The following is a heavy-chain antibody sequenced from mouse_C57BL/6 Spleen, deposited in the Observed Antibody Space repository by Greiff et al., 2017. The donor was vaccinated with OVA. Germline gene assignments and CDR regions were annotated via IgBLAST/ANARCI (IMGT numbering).Heavy chain of an antibody. J-gene: IGHJ2*01. CDR3: ARDHGYGEGY. V-gene: IGHV3-6*01. Sequence: EVKLQESGPGLVKPSQSLSLTCSVTGYSITSGYYWNWIRQFPGNKLEWMGYISYDGSNNYNPSLKNRISITRDTSKNQFFLKLNSVTTEDTATYYCARDHGYGEGYWGQGTTLTVSS. CDR1: GYSITSGYY. CDR2: ISYDGSN. D-gene: IGHD2-2*01.